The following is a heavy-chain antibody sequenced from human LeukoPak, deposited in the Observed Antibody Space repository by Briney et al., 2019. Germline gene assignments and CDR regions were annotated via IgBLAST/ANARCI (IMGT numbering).Heavy chain of an antibody. CDR1: GGSISSGGYS. J-gene: IGHJ5*02. CDR3: ARGSLRIKTGYNWFDP. D-gene: IGHD1-14*01. Sequence: PPETLSLTCAVSGGSISSGGYSWSWIRQPPGKGLEWIGYIYHSGSTYYNPSLKSRVTISVDRSKNQFSLKLSSVTAADTAVYYCARGSLRIKTGYNWFDPWGQGTLVTVSS. CDR2: IYHSGST. V-gene: IGHV4-30-2*01.